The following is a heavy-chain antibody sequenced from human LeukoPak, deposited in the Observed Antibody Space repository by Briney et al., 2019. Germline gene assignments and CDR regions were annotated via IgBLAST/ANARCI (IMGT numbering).Heavy chain of an antibody. CDR3: ARDADFSSGGGWYDAFDI. V-gene: IGHV3-7*01. Sequence: GGSLRLSCAASGFTFRNYWMIWVRQAPGKGLEWVANIKQDGNFTNHLDTVKGRFTISRDNAKNSLYLQMSSLRGEDTAIYYCARDADFSSGGGWYDAFDIWGQGTMVTVSS. J-gene: IGHJ3*02. D-gene: IGHD6-19*01. CDR2: IKQDGNFT. CDR1: GFTFRNYW.